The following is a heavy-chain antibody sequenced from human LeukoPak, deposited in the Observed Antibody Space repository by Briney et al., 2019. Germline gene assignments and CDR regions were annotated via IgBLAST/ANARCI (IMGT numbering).Heavy chain of an antibody. CDR1: GFTFSSYA. V-gene: IGHV3-30-3*01. D-gene: IGHD6-13*01. CDR3: ARDPGEDEGSSWWPYYYYGMDV. CDR2: ISYDGSNK. Sequence: PGGSLRLSCAASGFTFSSYAMHWVSQAPGKGLEWVAVISYDGSNKYYADSVKGRFTISRDNSKNTLYLQMNSLRAEDTAVYYCARDPGEDEGSSWWPYYYYGMDVWGQGTTVTVSS. J-gene: IGHJ6*02.